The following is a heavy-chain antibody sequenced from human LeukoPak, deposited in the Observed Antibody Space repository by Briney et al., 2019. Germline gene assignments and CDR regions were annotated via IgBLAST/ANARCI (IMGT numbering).Heavy chain of an antibody. J-gene: IGHJ4*02. CDR1: GGSLSDYY. CDR3: ARLPTTLAAAGDYYFDY. V-gene: IGHV4-34*01. CDR2: INHSGST. Sequence: SETLSLTCAVYGGSLSDYYWSWIRQPPGKGLEWIGEINHSGSTNYNPSLKSRVTISVDTSKNQFSLKLSSVTAADTAVYYCARLPTTLAAAGDYYFDYWGQGTLVTVSS. D-gene: IGHD6-13*01.